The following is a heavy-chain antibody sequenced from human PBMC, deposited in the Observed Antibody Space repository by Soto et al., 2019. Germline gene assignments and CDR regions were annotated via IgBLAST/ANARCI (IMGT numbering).Heavy chain of an antibody. J-gene: IGHJ4*02. CDR2: ISGSGGST. D-gene: IGHD6-19*01. CDR1: GFTFSSYA. V-gene: IGHV3-23*01. Sequence: GGSLRLSCAASGFTFSSYAMSWVRQAPGKGLEWVSAISGSGGSTYYADSVKGRFTISRDNSKNTLYLQMNSLRAEDTAVYYCAKDRGIAVDARYIDYRGQGTLVTVSS. CDR3: AKDRGIAVDARYIDY.